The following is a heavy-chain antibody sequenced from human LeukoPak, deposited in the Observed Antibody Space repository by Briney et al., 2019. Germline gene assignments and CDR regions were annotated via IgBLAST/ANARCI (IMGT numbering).Heavy chain of an antibody. Sequence: ASVKVSCKASGYTFTGYYMHWVRQAPGQGLEWMGWINPNSGGTNYAQKFQGRVTMTRDTSIGTAYMELSRLRSDDTAVYYCARDSNEGSGSYRVYYYYGMDVWGQGTTVTVSS. CDR2: INPNSGGT. V-gene: IGHV1-2*02. CDR1: GYTFTGYY. J-gene: IGHJ6*02. CDR3: ARDSNEGSGSYRVYYYYGMDV. D-gene: IGHD3-10*01.